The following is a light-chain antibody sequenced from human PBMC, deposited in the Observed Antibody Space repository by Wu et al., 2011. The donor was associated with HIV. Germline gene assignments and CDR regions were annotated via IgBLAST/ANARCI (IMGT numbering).Light chain of an antibody. Sequence: EIVLTQSPATLSLSPGERATLSCRASQRVSNNLAWYQQKLGQAPRLLIHGASIRATGIPVRFSGTGSGTDFTLTISSLEPEDFAVYYCQQRSNWPRVTFGQGTRLEIK. CDR1: QRVSNN. V-gene: IGKV3-11*01. J-gene: IGKJ5*01. CDR2: GAS. CDR3: QQRSNWPRVT.